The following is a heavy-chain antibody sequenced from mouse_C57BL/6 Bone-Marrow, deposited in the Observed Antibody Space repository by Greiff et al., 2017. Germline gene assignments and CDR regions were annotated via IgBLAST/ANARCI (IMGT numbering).Heavy chain of an antibody. CDR1: GYTFTSYW. J-gene: IGHJ2*01. Sequence: VQLQQPGAELVKPGASVKLSCKASGYTFTSYWMQWVKQRPGQGLEWIGEIDPSDSYTNYNQKFKGKATLTVDTSSSTAYMQLSSLTSEDSAVYYCARMEHPIYSWYFDYWGQGTTLTVSS. CDR3: ARMEHPIYSWYFDY. CDR2: IDPSDSYT. V-gene: IGHV1-50*01. D-gene: IGHD2-1*01.